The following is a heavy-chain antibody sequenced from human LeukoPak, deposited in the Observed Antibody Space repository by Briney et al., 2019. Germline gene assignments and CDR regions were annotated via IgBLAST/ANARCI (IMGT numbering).Heavy chain of an antibody. J-gene: IGHJ4*02. CDR1: GFTFSSYG. CDR3: ARYYYGSSEPRFDY. CDR2: IKQDGSEK. V-gene: IGHV3-7*01. Sequence: PGGSLRLSCAASGFTFSSYGMHWVRQAPGKGLEWVANIKQDGSEKYYVDSVKGRFTISRDNAKNSLYLQMNSLRAEDTAVYYCARYYYGSSEPRFDYWGQGTLVTVSS. D-gene: IGHD3-22*01.